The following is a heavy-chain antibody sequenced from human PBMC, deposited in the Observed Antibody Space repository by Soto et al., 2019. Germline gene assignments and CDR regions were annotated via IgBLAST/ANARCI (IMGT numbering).Heavy chain of an antibody. Sequence: GGSLRLSCAASGFSFVDYAMNWVRQSPGRGLEWVSGLSGSGTSTYYADSVKGRFTISRDNSRDTLFLQMNSLTADDTAVYYCAKATTNGGWFNPFDSWGQGALVTVSS. CDR1: GFSFVDYA. V-gene: IGHV3-23*01. CDR3: AKATTNGGWFNPFDS. D-gene: IGHD6-19*01. CDR2: LSGSGTST. J-gene: IGHJ4*02.